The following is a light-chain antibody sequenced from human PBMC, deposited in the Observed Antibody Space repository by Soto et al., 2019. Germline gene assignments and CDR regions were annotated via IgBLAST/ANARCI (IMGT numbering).Light chain of an antibody. J-gene: IGKJ5*01. CDR3: QQRTNWPTST. V-gene: IGKV3-11*01. Sequence: EIVLTQSPATLSLSPGEGATLSCRASQNVRSYLAWYQQKPGQAPRLLIHDASSRATGIPDRFSGSGSGTDFTLTISSLEPEDSAVYHCQQRTNWPTSTFGQGTRLEIK. CDR2: DAS. CDR1: QNVRSY.